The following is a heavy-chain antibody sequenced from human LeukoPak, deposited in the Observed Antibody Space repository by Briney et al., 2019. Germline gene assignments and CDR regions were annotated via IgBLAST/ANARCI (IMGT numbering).Heavy chain of an antibody. D-gene: IGHD2-15*01. CDR3: AKADIVVVVAAPTDH. CDR2: ISGSGDNT. V-gene: IGHV3-23*01. CDR1: GFTFSSYA. Sequence: GGSLRLSCAASGFTFSSYAMSWVRQAPGKGLVWVSGISGSGDNTYYADSVKGRFTISRDNSKNTLYVQMNSLRAEDTAVYYCAKADIVVVVAAPTDHWGQGTLVTVSS. J-gene: IGHJ4*02.